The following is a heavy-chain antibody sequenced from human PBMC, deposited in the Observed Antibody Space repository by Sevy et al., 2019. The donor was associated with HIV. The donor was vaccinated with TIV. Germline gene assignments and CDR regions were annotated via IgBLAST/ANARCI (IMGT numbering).Heavy chain of an antibody. D-gene: IGHD6-13*01. Sequence: GGSLRLSCAASGFNLNSYWMSWVRQAPGKGLEWVANINQDGSVKYYVDSVKGRFTISIDNARNSLYLRMSSLRAEDTALYYCVRAIAAAGSLWGQGTLVTVSS. J-gene: IGHJ4*02. CDR2: INQDGSVK. CDR3: VRAIAAAGSL. V-gene: IGHV3-7*01. CDR1: GFNLNSYW.